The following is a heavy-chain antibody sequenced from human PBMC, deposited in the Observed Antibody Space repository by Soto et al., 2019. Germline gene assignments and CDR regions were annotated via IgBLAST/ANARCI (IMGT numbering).Heavy chain of an antibody. CDR3: AKEEYRQVDH. Sequence: QVQLVQSGTEVKKPGASVKVCCKATGYTFTNYGITWVRQAPGQGLAWMGWISTNSGHTDYAQKFRGRVTMTTDRSTTTASMDLRSLRSDETAVYYCAKEEYRQVDHWGQGTLVTVSS. CDR2: ISTNSGHT. CDR1: GYTFTNYG. V-gene: IGHV1-18*04. D-gene: IGHD3-16*02. J-gene: IGHJ5*02.